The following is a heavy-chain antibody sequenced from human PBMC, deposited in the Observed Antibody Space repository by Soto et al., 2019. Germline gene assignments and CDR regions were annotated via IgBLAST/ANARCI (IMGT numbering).Heavy chain of an antibody. V-gene: IGHV1-69*13. CDR2: IIPIFGTA. J-gene: IGHJ4*02. CDR1: GGTFSSYA. CDR3: ASDYYDSSGYGYYFDY. D-gene: IGHD3-22*01. Sequence: ASVKVSCKASGGTFSSYAISWVRQAPGQGLEWMGGIIPIFGTANYAQKFQGRVTITADESTSTAYMELSSLRSEDTAVYYCASDYYDSSGYGYYFDYWGQGTLVTVSS.